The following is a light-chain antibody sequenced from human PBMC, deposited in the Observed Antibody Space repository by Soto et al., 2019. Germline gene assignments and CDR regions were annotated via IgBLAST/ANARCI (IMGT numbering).Light chain of an antibody. J-gene: IGLJ1*01. CDR2: EVS. CDR3: CSYAGSSTFYV. CDR1: SSDVGSYNL. V-gene: IGLV2-23*02. Sequence: QSVLTQPPSVSGSPGQSITISCTGTSSDVGSYNLVSWYQQHPGKAPKLMIYEVSKRPSGVSNRFSGSKSGNTASLTISGLQAEDEADYYCCSYAGSSTFYVFGTGTKSPS.